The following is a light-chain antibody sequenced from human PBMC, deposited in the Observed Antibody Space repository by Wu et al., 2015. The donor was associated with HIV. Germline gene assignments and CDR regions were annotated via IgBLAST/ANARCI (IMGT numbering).Light chain of an antibody. CDR1: QGINNY. CDR3: HQFYTHPRS. J-gene: IGKJ2*03. V-gene: IGKV1-9*01. Sequence: QLTQSPNSLSASVGDRVTITCRASQGINNYLAWYQQKPGKAPQLLIYGASTLQSGVPSRFSGSGSGTDFTLTISNLQPEDCATYYCHQFYTHPRSFGQGTKLEIK. CDR2: GAS.